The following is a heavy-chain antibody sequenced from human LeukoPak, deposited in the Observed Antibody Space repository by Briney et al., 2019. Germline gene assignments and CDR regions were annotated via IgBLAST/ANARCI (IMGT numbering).Heavy chain of an antibody. CDR2: TYYRSKWYN. CDR3: VSEVGAAFDY. J-gene: IGHJ4*02. Sequence: SQTLSLTCAISGDSVSSNSAAWTWIRQSPSRGLEWLGRTYYRSKWYNDYAVSVKSRITINPDTSKNQFSLQLNSVTPEDTAVYYCVSEVGAAFDYWGQGTLVTVSS. V-gene: IGHV6-1*01. D-gene: IGHD1-26*01. CDR1: GDSVSSNSAA.